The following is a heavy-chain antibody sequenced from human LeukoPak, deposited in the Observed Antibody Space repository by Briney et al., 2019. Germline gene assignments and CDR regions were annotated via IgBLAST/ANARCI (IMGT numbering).Heavy chain of an antibody. Sequence: KASETLSLTCTVSGGSISSSSYYWGWIRQPPGKGLEWIGSIYYSGSTYYNPSLKSRVTISVDTSKNQFSLKLSSVTAADTAVYYCARCGGVESGSSSGGSLDYWGQGTLVPVSS. CDR1: GGSISSSSYY. D-gene: IGHD6-6*01. J-gene: IGHJ4*02. CDR2: IYYSGST. CDR3: ARCGGVESGSSSGGSLDY. V-gene: IGHV4-39*07.